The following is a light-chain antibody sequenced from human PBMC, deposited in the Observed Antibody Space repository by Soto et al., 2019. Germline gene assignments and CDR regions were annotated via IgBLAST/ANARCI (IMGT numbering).Light chain of an antibody. CDR2: DAS. V-gene: IGKV1-13*02. Sequence: AIQLTQSPSSLSASVGDRVTITCRASQGISSAFAWYQQKPGKAPNLLIYDASSLESGVPSRFSGSGSGTDVTLTISSLQPEDFATYYCQQYHSYPLTFGGGTKVDIK. CDR1: QGISSA. J-gene: IGKJ4*01. CDR3: QQYHSYPLT.